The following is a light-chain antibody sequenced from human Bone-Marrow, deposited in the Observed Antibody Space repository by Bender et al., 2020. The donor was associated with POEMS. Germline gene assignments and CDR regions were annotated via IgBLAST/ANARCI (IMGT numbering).Light chain of an antibody. Sequence: SYVLTQPPSVSVAPGKTAMITCGGNNIGGKNVHWHQQKPGQAPVLVIYQDTKRPSGIPERFSGSSSGNTATLTISGTQALDEADYYCQAWDSRTVVFGGGTKVTVL. CDR1: NIGGKN. V-gene: IGLV3-21*01. CDR2: QDT. CDR3: QAWDSRTVV. J-gene: IGLJ1*01.